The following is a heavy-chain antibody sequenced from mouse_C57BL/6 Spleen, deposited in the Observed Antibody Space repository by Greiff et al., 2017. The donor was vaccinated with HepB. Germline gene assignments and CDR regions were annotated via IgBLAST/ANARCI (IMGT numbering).Heavy chain of an antibody. V-gene: IGHV1-72*01. D-gene: IGHD2-4*01. CDR2: IDPNSGGT. CDR1: GYTFTSYW. Sequence: VQLQQPGAELVKPGASVKLSCKASGYTFTSYWMHWVKQRPGRGLEWIGRIDPNSGGTKYNEKFKSKATLTVDKPSSTAYMQLSSLTFEDSAGYYCARTGAYNDYDGGVGYWGQGTTLTVSS. CDR3: ARTGAYNDYDGGVGY. J-gene: IGHJ2*01.